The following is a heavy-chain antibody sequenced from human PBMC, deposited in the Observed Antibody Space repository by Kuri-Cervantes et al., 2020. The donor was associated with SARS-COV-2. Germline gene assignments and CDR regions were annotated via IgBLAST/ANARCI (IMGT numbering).Heavy chain of an antibody. Sequence: GGSLRLSCAASGFTFSGSDMHWVRQASGKGLEWVGRIRSKANSYATAYAASVKGRFTISRDDSKNTAYLQMNSLKTEDTAVYYCTRHGGGCTNGVCLYYYYYGMDVWGQGTTVTVSS. CDR1: GFTFSGSD. V-gene: IGHV3-73*01. CDR3: TRHGGGCTNGVCLYYYYYGMDV. CDR2: IRSKANSYAT. J-gene: IGHJ6*02. D-gene: IGHD2-8*01.